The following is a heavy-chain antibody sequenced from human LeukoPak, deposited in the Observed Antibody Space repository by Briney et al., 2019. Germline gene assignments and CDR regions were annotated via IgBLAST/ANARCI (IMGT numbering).Heavy chain of an antibody. J-gene: IGHJ4*02. CDR3: ASFGTSRKYYYDSSGYNLFDY. D-gene: IGHD3-22*01. CDR2: INHSGST. CDR1: GGSFSGYY. V-gene: IGHV4-34*01. Sequence: SETLSLTCAVYGGSFSGYYWSWLRQPPGKGLEWIGEINHSGSTNYNPSLKSRVTISVDTSKNQFSLKLSSVTAADTAVYYCASFGTSRKYYYDSSGYNLFDYWGQGTLVTVSS.